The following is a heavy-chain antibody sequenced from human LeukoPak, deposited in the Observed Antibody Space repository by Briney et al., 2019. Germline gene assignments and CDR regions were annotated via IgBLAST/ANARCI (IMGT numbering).Heavy chain of an antibody. D-gene: IGHD5-24*01. J-gene: IGHJ4*02. CDR1: GGSISGFY. V-gene: IGHV4-59*01. CDR3: ARGDGYRYNY. CDR2: IYYSGST. Sequence: SETLSLTCTVSGGSISGFYWSWIRQPPGKGLEWIGYIYYSGSTNYNPSLKSRVTISVDTSKNQFSLKLSSVTAADSAAYYCARGDGYRYNYWGQGTLVTVSS.